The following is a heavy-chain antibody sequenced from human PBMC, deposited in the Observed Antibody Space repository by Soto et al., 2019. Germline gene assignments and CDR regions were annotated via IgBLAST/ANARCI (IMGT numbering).Heavy chain of an antibody. CDR3: VKDGYCSSTSCYGHDFDY. J-gene: IGHJ4*02. V-gene: IGHV3-9*01. CDR1: GFTLFDYA. Sequence: EVELVESGGGLGQPGRSLRLSCAASGFTLFDYAMHWVRQAPGKGLEWVAGISWNGGPIGYADSVKDRFTIARDNAKNSLYLQMNGLRAEDTALYYCVKDGYCSSTSCYGHDFDYWGQGTLVIVSS. CDR2: ISWNGGPI. D-gene: IGHD2-2*01.